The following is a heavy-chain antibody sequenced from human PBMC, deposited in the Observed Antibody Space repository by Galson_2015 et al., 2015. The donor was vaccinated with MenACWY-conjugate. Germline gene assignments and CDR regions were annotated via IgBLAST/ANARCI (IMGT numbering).Heavy chain of an antibody. Sequence: SLRLSCAASGFTFSSYEMNWVRQVPGKGPEWVANIKQDGSEKYYVDSVRGRFTISRDNAKNSLYLQMNSLRAEDTAVYYCARDLGFYCSRNDCYSPYWGQGTLVTVSS. J-gene: IGHJ4*02. V-gene: IGHV3-7*03. CDR3: ARDLGFYCSRNDCYSPY. CDR1: GFTFSSYE. CDR2: IKQDGSEK. D-gene: IGHD2-2*01.